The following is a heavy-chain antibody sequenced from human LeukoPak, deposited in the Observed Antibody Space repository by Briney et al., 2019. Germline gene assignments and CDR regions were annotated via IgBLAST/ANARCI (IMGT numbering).Heavy chain of an antibody. J-gene: IGHJ4*02. V-gene: IGHV3-48*04. CDR1: GFTFSSYS. CDR2: ISSSGSTI. D-gene: IGHD3-9*01. CDR3: ARDLVLRYFDKPY. Sequence: PGGSLRLSCAASGFTFSSYSMNWVRQAPGKGLEWVSFISSSGSTIYYADSVKGRFTISRDNAKNSLYLQMNSLRAEDTAVYYCARDLVLRYFDKPYWGQGTLVTVSS.